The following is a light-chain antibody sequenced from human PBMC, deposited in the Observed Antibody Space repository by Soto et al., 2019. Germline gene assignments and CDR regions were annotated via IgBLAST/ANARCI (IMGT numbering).Light chain of an antibody. CDR2: LNSDGSH. V-gene: IGLV4-69*01. CDR1: SGHGYFA. J-gene: IGLJ2*01. CDR3: QTWGTGIVV. Sequence: QPVLTQSPSASASLGASVKLTCTLSSGHGYFAIAWHQQQPERGPRYLMKLNSDGSHTRGDGIPDRFSGSTSGAERYLTISSLQSEDEADYYCQTWGTGIVVFGGGTKVTVL.